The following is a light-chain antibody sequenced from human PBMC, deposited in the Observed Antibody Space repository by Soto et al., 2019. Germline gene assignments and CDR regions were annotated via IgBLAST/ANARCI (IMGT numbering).Light chain of an antibody. CDR2: AAS. J-gene: IGKJ4*01. CDR1: QSVRSNY. CDR3: QQFGSSPQT. V-gene: IGKV3-20*01. Sequence: EILLTQSPGTLSLSPGERATLSCRASQSVRSNYLAWYQQKPGQAPRLLIYAASSRATGIPDRFSGSGSGTDFSLPISRLESEDFAVYYCQQFGSSPQTFGGGTKVEIK.